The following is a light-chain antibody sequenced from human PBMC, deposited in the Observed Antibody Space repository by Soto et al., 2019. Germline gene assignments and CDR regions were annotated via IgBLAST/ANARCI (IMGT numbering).Light chain of an antibody. Sequence: EIVLTQSPGTLSSSPVERATLSCRASQSVISSYLAWYQQKPGQAPRLLIYGASTRANGIPDRFSGSGYGTDFTLTISRLQPEDFAVYYCQQYGSSPLYPFGQGTKLEIK. CDR1: QSVISSY. J-gene: IGKJ2*01. CDR2: GAS. CDR3: QQYGSSPLYP. V-gene: IGKV3-20*01.